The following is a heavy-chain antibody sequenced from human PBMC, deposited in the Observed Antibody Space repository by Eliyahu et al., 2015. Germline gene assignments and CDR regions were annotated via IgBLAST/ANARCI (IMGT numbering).Heavy chain of an antibody. J-gene: IGHJ4*02. CDR1: GYXFTXYG. Sequence: QVQLVQSGAEVKKPGASVKVSCKASGYXFTXYGISWVRQAPGQGLEWMGWISAYNGNTNYAQKLQGRVTMTTDTSTSTAYMELRSLRSDDTAVYYCARAPDSPAIYGGNFDYWGQGTLVTVSS. CDR3: ARAPDSPAIYGGNFDY. D-gene: IGHD4-23*01. CDR2: ISAYNGNT. V-gene: IGHV1-18*01.